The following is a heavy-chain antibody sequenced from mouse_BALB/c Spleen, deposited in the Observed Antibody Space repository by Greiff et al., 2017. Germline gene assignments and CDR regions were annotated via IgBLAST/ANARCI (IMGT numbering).Heavy chain of an antibody. CDR1: GFAFSSYD. CDR3: ASFYYDYDGMDY. D-gene: IGHD2-1*01. Sequence: EVMLVESGGGLVKPGGSLKLSCAASGFAFSSYDMSWVRQTPEKRLEWVAYISSGGGSTYYPDTVKGRFTISRDNAKNTLYLQMSSLKSEDTAMYYCASFYYDYDGMDYWGQGTSVTVSS. CDR2: ISSGGGST. V-gene: IGHV5-12-1*01. J-gene: IGHJ4*01.